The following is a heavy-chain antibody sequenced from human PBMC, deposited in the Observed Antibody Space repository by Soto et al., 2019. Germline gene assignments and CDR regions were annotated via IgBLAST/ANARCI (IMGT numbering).Heavy chain of an antibody. J-gene: IGHJ5*02. D-gene: IGHD3-3*01. CDR1: GFTFSSYV. V-gene: IGHV3-23*01. CDR2: ISGSGGST. CDR3: AKETIGLHEPCWFDP. Sequence: GGSLRLSCAASGFTFSSYVMSWVRQAPGKGLEWVSAISGSGGSTYYADSVKGRFTISRDNSKNTLYLQMNSLRAEDTAVYYCAKETIGLHEPCWFDPWGQGTLVTVSS.